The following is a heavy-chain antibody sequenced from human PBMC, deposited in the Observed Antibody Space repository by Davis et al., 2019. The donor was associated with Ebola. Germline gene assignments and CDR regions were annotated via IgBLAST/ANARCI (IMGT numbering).Heavy chain of an antibody. CDR1: GGSISSGGYS. CDR2: IYHSGST. CDR3: ARDRGWLENDY. V-gene: IGHV4-30-2*01. J-gene: IGHJ4*02. Sequence: PSETLSLTCAVSGGSISSGGYSWSWIRQPPGKGLEWIGYIYHSGSTYYNPSLKSRVTISVDRSKNQFSLKLSSVTAADTAVYYCARDRGWLENDYWGQGTLVTVSS. D-gene: IGHD3-22*01.